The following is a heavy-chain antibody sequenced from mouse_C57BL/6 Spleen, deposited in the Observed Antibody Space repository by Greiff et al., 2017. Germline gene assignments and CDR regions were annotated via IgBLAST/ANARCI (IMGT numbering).Heavy chain of an antibody. J-gene: IGHJ2*01. V-gene: IGHV14-2*01. D-gene: IGHD2-2*01. Sequence: VQLQQSGAELVKPGASVKLSCTASGFNINDYYMHWVKQRTEQGLEWIGRIDPEDGETKYAPKFQGKATVTADTSSNTAYLQLRSLTSEHTAVYYWAHGFESHYCDYWGQGTTLTVSS. CDR1: GFNINDYY. CDR2: IDPEDGET. CDR3: AHGFESHYCDY.